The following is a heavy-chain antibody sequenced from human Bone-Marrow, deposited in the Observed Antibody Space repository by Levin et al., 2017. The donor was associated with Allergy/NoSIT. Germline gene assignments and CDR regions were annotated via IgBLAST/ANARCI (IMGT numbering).Heavy chain of an antibody. CDR3: AREIYDDDGWYFDL. D-gene: IGHD5/OR15-5a*01. Sequence: GGSLRLSCAASGFTFSSYDMHWVRQATGKGLEWVSSIGTAGDAYYPGSVKGRFTISRENAKNSLYLQMNSLRAGDTGLYYCAREIYDDDGWYFDLWGRGTLVTVSS. J-gene: IGHJ2*01. CDR2: IGTAGDA. V-gene: IGHV3-13*04. CDR1: GFTFSSYD.